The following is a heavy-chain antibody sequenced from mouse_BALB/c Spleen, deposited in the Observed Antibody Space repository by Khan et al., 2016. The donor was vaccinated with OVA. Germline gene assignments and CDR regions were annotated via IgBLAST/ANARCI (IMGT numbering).Heavy chain of an antibody. CDR3: TRHGYVAWFTD. CDR1: GYSFTSYY. V-gene: IGHV1S135*01. J-gene: IGHJ3*01. D-gene: IGHD2-2*01. Sequence: VQLQQSGPELMKPGASVKISCKASGYSFTSYYIHWVMQSHGKSLEWIGYIDPFSGGTTYNQKFKGKATLTVEKSSSTAYIHLSTLTYEDSAVYYCTRHGYVAWFTDWGQGTLVTVSA. CDR2: IDPFSGGT.